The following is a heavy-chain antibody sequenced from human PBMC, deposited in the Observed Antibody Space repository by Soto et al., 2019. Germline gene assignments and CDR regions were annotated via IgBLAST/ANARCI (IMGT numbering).Heavy chain of an antibody. J-gene: IGHJ5*02. CDR1: GGSISSYY. CDR3: ARGDRAAAGIYRKPPRYNWFDP. V-gene: IGHV4-59*08. D-gene: IGHD6-13*01. Sequence: SETLSLTCTVSGGSISSYYWSWIRQPLGKGLEWIGYIYYSGSTNYNPSLKSRVTISVDTSKIQFSLKLSSVTAADTAVYYCARGDRAAAGIYRKPPRYNWFDPWGKGTLVTVSS. CDR2: IYYSGST.